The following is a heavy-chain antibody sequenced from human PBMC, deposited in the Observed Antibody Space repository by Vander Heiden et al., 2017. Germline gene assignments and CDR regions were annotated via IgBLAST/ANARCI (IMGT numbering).Heavy chain of an antibody. J-gene: IGHJ6*02. CDR1: GLTFSSTA. D-gene: IGHD1-20*01. CDR2: ISGSGSNT. Sequence: VQLLESGGGVVQLGGSLRLPCAASGLTFSSTAMNWGRQAPGKGLEWVSVISGSGSNTYYADSVKGRFTISRDNSKNTLYLQMSSLRAEDTAVYYCAKDFGDNGFYYGLDVWGQGTTVTVSS. CDR3: AKDFGDNGFYYGLDV. V-gene: IGHV3-23*01.